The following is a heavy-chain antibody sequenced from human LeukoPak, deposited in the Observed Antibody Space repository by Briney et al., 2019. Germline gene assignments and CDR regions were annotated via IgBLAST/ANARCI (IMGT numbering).Heavy chain of an antibody. CDR2: IIPILGIA. CDR3: ARGPSITIFGVVGYAFDI. V-gene: IGHV1-69*02. D-gene: IGHD3-3*01. J-gene: IGHJ3*02. CDR1: VGTFSSYT. Sequence: SVKVSCKASVGTFSSYTISWVRQAPGQGLERMGRIIPILGIANYAQKFQGRVTITADKSTSTAYMELSSLRSEDTAVYYCARGPSITIFGVVGYAFDIWGQGTMVTVSS.